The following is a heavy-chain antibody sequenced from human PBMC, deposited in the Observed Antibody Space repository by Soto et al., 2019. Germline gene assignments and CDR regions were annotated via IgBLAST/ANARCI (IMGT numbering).Heavy chain of an antibody. J-gene: IGHJ4*02. CDR1: GFTFSNYA. D-gene: IGHD6-19*01. CDR3: VKGKGGAVADQFDY. V-gene: IGHV3-23*01. Sequence: EVQLLESGGDLVQPGGSLRLSCAVSGFTFSNYALNWVRQAPGKGLEWVSLISATGGSTYFADSVQGRFTISRDNSKSRMYMQMNSLRAEDTAVYYCVKGKGGAVADQFDYWGQGTLVTVSS. CDR2: ISATGGST.